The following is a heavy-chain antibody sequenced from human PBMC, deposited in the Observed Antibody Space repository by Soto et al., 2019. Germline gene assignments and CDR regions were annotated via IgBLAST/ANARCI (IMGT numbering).Heavy chain of an antibody. CDR2: ISWNSGNI. J-gene: IGHJ4*02. D-gene: IGHD2-21*01. V-gene: IGHV3-9*01. CDR3: ASTGDRQGDY. CDR1: GFTFNDYA. Sequence: EVQLVESGGGLVQPGRSLRLSCAASGFTFNDYAMHWVRQAPGKGLEWVSGISWNSGNIGYADSVKGRFTISRDNAKKSLYLQMNSLRAEDTALYYCASTGDRQGDYWGQGTLVTVSS.